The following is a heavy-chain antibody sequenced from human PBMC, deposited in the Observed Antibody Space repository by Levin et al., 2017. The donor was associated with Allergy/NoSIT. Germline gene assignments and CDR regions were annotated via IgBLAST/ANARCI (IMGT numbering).Heavy chain of an antibody. V-gene: IGHV1-69*06. Sequence: KISCKASGGTFSSYAISWVRQAPGQGLEWMGGIIPIFGTANYAQKFQGRVTITADKSTSTAYMELSSLRSEDTAVYYCARGSLGRLYYYYGMDVWGQGTTVTVSS. CDR2: IIPIFGTA. CDR1: GGTFSSYA. CDR3: ARGSLGRLYYYYGMDV. D-gene: IGHD2-15*01. J-gene: IGHJ6*02.